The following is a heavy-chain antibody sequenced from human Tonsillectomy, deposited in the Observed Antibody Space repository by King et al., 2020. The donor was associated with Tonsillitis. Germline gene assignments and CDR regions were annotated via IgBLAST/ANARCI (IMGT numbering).Heavy chain of an antibody. Sequence: VQLVESGGGLVQPGGSLRLSCEASGFAFSTYAMSWVRQAPGEGPEWVSAIRGRDTRTFYADSVKGRFTTSRDNSKNTVYLQMGSLRAEEPAVYYCAKESPYSGNYRFYYFDYWGQGTLVTVSS. CDR2: IRGRDTRT. J-gene: IGHJ4*02. D-gene: IGHD1-26*01. CDR3: AKESPYSGNYRFYYFDY. CDR1: GFAFSTYA. V-gene: IGHV3-23*04.